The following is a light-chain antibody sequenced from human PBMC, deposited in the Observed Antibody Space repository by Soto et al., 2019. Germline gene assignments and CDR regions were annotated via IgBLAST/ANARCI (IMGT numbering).Light chain of an antibody. Sequence: DIPMTQSPSTLSASVGDRVTISCRASQNIFTYLAWYQQKPGKAPKLLIFDASTLQSGVPPRFSCSGSGTEFTLTISSLQPDDFATYYCQHYTLYSASFGPGTKV. J-gene: IGKJ1*01. CDR3: QHYTLYSAS. CDR1: QNIFTY. CDR2: DAS. V-gene: IGKV1-5*01.